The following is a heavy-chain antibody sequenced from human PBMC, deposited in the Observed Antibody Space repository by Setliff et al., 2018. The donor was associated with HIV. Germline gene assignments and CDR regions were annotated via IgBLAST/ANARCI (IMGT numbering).Heavy chain of an antibody. CDR3: ARDGSKNYYYYYMDV. J-gene: IGHJ6*03. CDR1: GYTFTNYD. CDR2: MNPNSGNT. V-gene: IGHV1-8*02. D-gene: IGHD3-10*01. Sequence: ASVKVSCKASGYTFTNYDINWVRQATGQGLEWMGRMNPNSGNTEYAQQFQGRVTMTRNTSISTAYMELSSLRSEDTAIYYCARDGSKNYYYYYMDVWGKGTTVTVSS.